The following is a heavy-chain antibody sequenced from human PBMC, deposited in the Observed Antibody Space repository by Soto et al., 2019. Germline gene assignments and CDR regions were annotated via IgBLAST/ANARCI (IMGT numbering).Heavy chain of an antibody. CDR2: ISAYNGNT. J-gene: IGHJ4*02. CDR3: ARARNFLTGSYKGGFYYFDY. CDR1: GYTFSSYH. V-gene: IGHV1-18*01. Sequence: ASVKVSCKASGYTFSSYHISWVRQAPGQGLEWMGWISAYNGNTNYAQKLQGRVTMTTDTSTSTAYMELRSLRSDDTAVYYCARARNFLTGSYKGGFYYFDYWGQGTLVTVSS. D-gene: IGHD3-9*01.